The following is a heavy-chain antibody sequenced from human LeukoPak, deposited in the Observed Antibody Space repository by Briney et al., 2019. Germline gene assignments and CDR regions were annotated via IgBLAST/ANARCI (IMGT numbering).Heavy chain of an antibody. D-gene: IGHD5-18*01. V-gene: IGHV1-2*02. CDR2: INCNSGDT. CDR1: GYTFIGYY. CDR3: ARVDGYIQLWSLDY. J-gene: IGHJ4*02. Sequence: ASVKVSCKASGYTFIGYYIHWVRQAPGQGLEWMGWINCNSGDTNYAQKFQGRVTMTRDTSTTTVYMELSSLRSDDTAVYYCARVDGYIQLWSLDYWGQGILVTVSS.